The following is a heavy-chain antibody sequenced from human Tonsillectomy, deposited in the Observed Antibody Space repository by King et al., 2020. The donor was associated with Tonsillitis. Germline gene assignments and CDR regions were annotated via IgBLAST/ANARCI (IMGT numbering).Heavy chain of an antibody. V-gene: IGHV3-33*05. J-gene: IGHJ3*02. CDR3: KVGGPDGFDI. CDR2: ISYDGSDK. D-gene: IGHD3-16*01. CDR1: GFTFSNYD. Sequence: VQLVESGGGVVQPGRSLRLSCAASGFTFSNYDIHWVRQAPGKGLEWVAVISYDGSDKYYADSVKGRFTISRDNSKNTLFLQMNSLRAEDTAVYYCKVGGPDGFDIWGQGTMVTVFS.